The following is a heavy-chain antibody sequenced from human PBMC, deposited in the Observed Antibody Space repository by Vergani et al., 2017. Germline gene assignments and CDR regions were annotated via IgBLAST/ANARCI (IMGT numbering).Heavy chain of an antibody. D-gene: IGHD3-10*01. CDR2: IYYSGST. V-gene: IGHV4-39*07. CDR1: GGSISSSSYY. CDR3: ARGSTITMVRGVAILPFDY. Sequence: QLQLQESGPGLVKPSETLSLTCTVSGGSISSSSYYWGWIRQPPGKGLEWIGSIYYSGSTYYNPSLKSRVTISVDTSKNQFSLKLSSVTAADTAVYYCARGSTITMVRGVAILPFDYWGQGTLVTVSS. J-gene: IGHJ4*02.